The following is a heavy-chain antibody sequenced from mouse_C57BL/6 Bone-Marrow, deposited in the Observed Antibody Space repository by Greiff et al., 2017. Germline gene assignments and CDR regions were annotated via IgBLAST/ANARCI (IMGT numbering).Heavy chain of an antibody. CDR2: ISYDGSN. V-gene: IGHV3-6*01. J-gene: IGHJ1*03. CDR3: AREPCFDV. Sequence: EVKLQQSGPGLVKPSQSLSITCSVTGYSITSGYYWNWIRQFPGNKLEWMGYISYDGSNNYNPSLKNRISITRDTSKNQFFLKLNSVTTEDTATYYCAREPCFDVWGTGTTVTGSA. CDR1: GYSITSGYY.